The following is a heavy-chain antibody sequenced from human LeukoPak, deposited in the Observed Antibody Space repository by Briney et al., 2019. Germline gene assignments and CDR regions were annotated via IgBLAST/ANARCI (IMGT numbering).Heavy chain of an antibody. CDR2: ISAYNGNT. V-gene: IGHV1-18*01. Sequence: WASVKVSCKASGYTFTSYGISWVRQAPGQGLEWMGWISAYNGNTNYAQKLQGRVTMTTDTSTSTAYMELSSLRSEDTAVYYCARGRAVAGTTPFDYWGQGTLVTVSS. CDR1: GYTFTSYG. D-gene: IGHD6-19*01. J-gene: IGHJ4*02. CDR3: ARGRAVAGTTPFDY.